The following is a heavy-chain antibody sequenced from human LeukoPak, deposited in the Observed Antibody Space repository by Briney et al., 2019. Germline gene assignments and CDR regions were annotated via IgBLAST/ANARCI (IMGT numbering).Heavy chain of an antibody. CDR2: ISGSGGST. V-gene: IGHV3-23*01. CDR1: GFTFSSYA. Sequence: GGSLRLSCAASGFTFSSYAMSWVRQAPGKGLEWVSAISGSGGSTYYADSVKGRFTISRDNAKNSLYLQMNSLRAEDTTVYYCARVELLWSPLTGGPANDYWGQGTLVTVSS. J-gene: IGHJ4*02. CDR3: ARVELLWSPLTGGPANDY. D-gene: IGHD3-10*01.